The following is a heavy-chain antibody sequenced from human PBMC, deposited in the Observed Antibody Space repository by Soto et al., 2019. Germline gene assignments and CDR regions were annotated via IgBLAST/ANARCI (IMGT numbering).Heavy chain of an antibody. CDR3: ARGRYFDWGYYYGMDV. D-gene: IGHD3-9*01. CDR1: GGSISSSSYY. V-gene: IGHV4-39*01. CDR2: IYYSGST. J-gene: IGHJ6*02. Sequence: PSETLSLTCAVSGGSISSSSYYWGWIRQPPGKGLEWIGSIYYSGSTYYNPSLKSRVTISVDTSKNQFSLKLSSVTAADTVVYYCARGRYFDWGYYYGMDVWGQGTTVTVSS.